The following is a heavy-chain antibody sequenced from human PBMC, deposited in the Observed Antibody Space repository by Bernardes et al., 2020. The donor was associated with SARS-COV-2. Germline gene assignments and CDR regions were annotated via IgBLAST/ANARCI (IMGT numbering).Heavy chain of an antibody. J-gene: IGHJ5*02. D-gene: IGHD2-15*01. CDR3: ATGPTLLEVGSNWFYP. CDR2: FDPEDGET. Sequence: ASVKVSCKVSGYTLTELSMHWVRQAPGKGLEWMGGFDPEDGETIYAQKFLGRVTMTEDTSTDTAYMELSSLRSEDTAVYYCATGPTLLEVGSNWFYPWGQGTLVTVSS. CDR1: GYTLTELS. V-gene: IGHV1-24*01.